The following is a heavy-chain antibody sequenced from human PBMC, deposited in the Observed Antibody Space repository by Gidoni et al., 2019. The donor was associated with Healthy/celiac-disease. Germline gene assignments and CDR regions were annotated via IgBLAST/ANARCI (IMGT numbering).Heavy chain of an antibody. V-gene: IGHV4-59*01. CDR1: GGSISSYY. D-gene: IGHD4-17*01. J-gene: IGHJ3*02. Sequence: QVQLQESGPGLVKPSETLSLTCTVTGGSISSYYWSWIRQPPGKGLEWSGYIYYSGSPNYNPSRKIRVTISVDTSKNQFYLKLSSVTAADTAVYYCARGDYGSPDAFDIWGQGTMVTVSS. CDR3: ARGDYGSPDAFDI. CDR2: IYYSGSP.